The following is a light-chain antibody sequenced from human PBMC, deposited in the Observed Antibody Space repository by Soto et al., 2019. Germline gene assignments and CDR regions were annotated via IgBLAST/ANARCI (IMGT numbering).Light chain of an antibody. Sequence: VMTQSPATLSVSPGARATLSCRASQSVRSNLAWYQQKPGQAPRLLIFAASTRATVIPATFRGSGSGTEFTLTISVLQSEDLAVYYCQQYSNWPRTFGQGPKVEI. CDR1: QSVRSN. CDR2: AAS. J-gene: IGKJ1*01. V-gene: IGKV3-15*01. CDR3: QQYSNWPRT.